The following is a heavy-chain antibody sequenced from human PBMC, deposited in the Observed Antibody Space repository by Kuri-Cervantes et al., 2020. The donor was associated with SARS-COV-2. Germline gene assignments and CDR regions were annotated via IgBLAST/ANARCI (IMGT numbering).Heavy chain of an antibody. J-gene: IGHJ4*02. D-gene: IGHD3-10*01. CDR1: GGTFSSFT. CDR2: IIPILGIA. V-gene: IGHV1-69*02. CDR3: ARYGGSGRSLRGYFDY. Sequence: SVKVSCKASGGTFSSFTISWVRQAPGQGLEWMGRIIPILGIANYAQKFQGRVKITADKSTSTAYMELSSLRSEDTAVYYCARYGGSGRSLRGYFDYWGQGTLVTVSS.